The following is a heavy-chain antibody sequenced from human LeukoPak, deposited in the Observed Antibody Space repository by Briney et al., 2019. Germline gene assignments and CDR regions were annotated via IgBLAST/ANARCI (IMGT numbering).Heavy chain of an antibody. D-gene: IGHD4-4*01. CDR1: GYTFTSYG. J-gene: IGHJ4*02. CDR2: ISAYNGNT. Sequence: LGASVKVSCKASGYTFTSYGISWVRQAPGQGLEWMGWISAYNGNTNYAQKLQGRVTMTTDTSTSTAYMELRSLRSDDTAVYYCARGRRYDYSSDFDYWGQGTLVTVSS. CDR3: ARGRRYDYSSDFDY. V-gene: IGHV1-18*01.